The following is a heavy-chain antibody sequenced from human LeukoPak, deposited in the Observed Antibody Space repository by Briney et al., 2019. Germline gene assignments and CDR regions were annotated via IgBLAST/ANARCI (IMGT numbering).Heavy chain of an antibody. D-gene: IGHD6-13*01. Sequence: GGSLRLSCAASGFTFSSYSMNWVRQAPGKGLEWVSSISSSSSYIYYADSVKGRFTISRDNAKNSLYLQMNSLRAEDTAVYYCAKRAGSGYSSSWYYFDYWGQGTLVTVSS. CDR1: GFTFSSYS. J-gene: IGHJ4*02. CDR3: AKRAGSGYSSSWYYFDY. V-gene: IGHV3-21*04. CDR2: ISSSSSYI.